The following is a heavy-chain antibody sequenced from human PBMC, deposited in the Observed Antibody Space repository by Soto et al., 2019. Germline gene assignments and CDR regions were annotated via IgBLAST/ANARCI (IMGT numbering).Heavy chain of an antibody. V-gene: IGHV3-33*01. J-gene: IGHJ4*02. CDR1: GFTFSSYG. CDR2: IWYDGSNK. CDR3: ARGRQWPILIDY. Sequence: QVQLVESGGGVVQPGRSLRLSCAASGFTFSSYGMHWVRQAPGKGLEWVAVIWYDGSNKYYADSVKGRFTIARDNSKNTLYLQMNSLRAEDTAVYYCARGRQWPILIDYGGQGTLVTVSS. D-gene: IGHD6-19*01.